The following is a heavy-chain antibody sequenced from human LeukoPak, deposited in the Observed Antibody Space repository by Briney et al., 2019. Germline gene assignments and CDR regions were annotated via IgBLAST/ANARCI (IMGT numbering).Heavy chain of an antibody. CDR2: ITPNSGGT. D-gene: IGHD5-18*01. V-gene: IGHV1-2*02. Sequence: ASVKVSCKASGYTFTDYYIHWVRQAPGQGLGWMGRITPNSGGTIYAQTFQGRFTMTRDTSISTAYMELSRLRSDDTAVYYCARIKVTSDGALWGQGTLVTVSS. CDR3: ARIKVTSDGAL. CDR1: GYTFTDYY. J-gene: IGHJ4*02.